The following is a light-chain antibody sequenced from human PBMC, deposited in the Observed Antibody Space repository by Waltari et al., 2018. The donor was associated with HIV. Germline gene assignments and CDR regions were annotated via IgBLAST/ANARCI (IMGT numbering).Light chain of an antibody. CDR1: QSVLYSSNNKNY. Sequence: DSLVVSLGERATINCKSSQSVLYSSNNKNYLAWYQQKPGQPPKLLIYWASTRESGVPDRFSGSGSGTDFTLTISSLQAEDVAVYYCQQYYSTPLTFGGGTKVEIK. J-gene: IGKJ4*01. CDR2: WAS. V-gene: IGKV4-1*01. CDR3: QQYYSTPLT.